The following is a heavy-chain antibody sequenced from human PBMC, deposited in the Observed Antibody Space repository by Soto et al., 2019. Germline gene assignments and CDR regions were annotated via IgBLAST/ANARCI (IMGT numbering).Heavy chain of an antibody. CDR1: GFALSAYW. V-gene: IGHV3-7*05. D-gene: IGHD3-10*01. J-gene: IGHJ4*02. CDR2: IRQDGGEK. Sequence: EVQLVESGGSLVQPGVSLRLSCTASGFALSAYWMTWVRQTPGKRLEWVAYIRQDGGEKYYVDSVRGRFTISRDNAKNSLYLQTSSVRADDTAVYYCARMSIGSYSFELWGQGTQVTVSS. CDR3: ARMSIGSYSFEL.